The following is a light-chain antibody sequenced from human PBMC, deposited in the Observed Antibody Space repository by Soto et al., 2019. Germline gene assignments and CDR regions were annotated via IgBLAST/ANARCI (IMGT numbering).Light chain of an antibody. V-gene: IGLV1-47*01. CDR1: ISHHGNNY. CDR3: AAWEDTVRSDV. CDR2: RND. J-gene: IGLJ1*01. Sequence: QSVLTQPSSVSGTPGQGVTISCSGNISHHGNNYVFWFQQLPGTAPKVLSNRNDQRPSGVPDRFSGSKSGTSASLAISGLRSEDEADYYCAAWEDTVRSDVCGTGTKLTVL.